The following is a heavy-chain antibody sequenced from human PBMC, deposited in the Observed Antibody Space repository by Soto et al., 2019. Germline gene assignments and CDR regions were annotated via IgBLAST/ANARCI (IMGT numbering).Heavy chain of an antibody. V-gene: IGHV1-8*01. CDR1: GYTFTSYD. J-gene: IGHJ5*02. CDR3: ARSSGGNFGIIIEGTNWFAP. CDR2: MNPNSGNT. Sequence: ASVKVSCTASGYTFTSYDINWGRQATGQGLEWMGFMNPNSGNTSYAQKFKGRVTLTRDTSASTVYMEVRSLTSEETAMYYSARSSGGNFGIIIEGTNWFAPCGQGTLVPVYS. D-gene: IGHD1-26*01.